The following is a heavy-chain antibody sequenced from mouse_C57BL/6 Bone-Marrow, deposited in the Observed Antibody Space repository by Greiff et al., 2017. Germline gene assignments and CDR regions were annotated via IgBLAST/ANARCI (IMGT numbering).Heavy chain of an antibody. V-gene: IGHV1-64*01. CDR3: ARKDYGRPAFDY. Sequence: QVQLQQPGAELVKPGASVKLSCKASGYTFTSYWMHWVKQRPGQGLEWIGMIHPNSGSTNYNEKFKSKATLTVDKSSSTAYMQLISLTSEDSAVYYCARKDYGRPAFDYWGQGTTLTVSS. CDR2: IHPNSGST. D-gene: IGHD1-1*01. CDR1: GYTFTSYW. J-gene: IGHJ2*01.